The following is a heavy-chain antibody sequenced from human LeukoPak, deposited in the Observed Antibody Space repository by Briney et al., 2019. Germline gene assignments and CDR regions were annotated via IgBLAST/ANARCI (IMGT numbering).Heavy chain of an antibody. CDR3: AKDLRSYYGSGSYYNGGY. Sequence: PGGSLRLSCAASGFTFSSYDMHWVRQATGKGLEWVSAIGTAGDTYYPGSVKGRFTISRDNSKKTLYLQMNSLRAEDTAVYYCAKDLRSYYGSGSYYNGGYWGQGTLVTVSS. J-gene: IGHJ4*02. V-gene: IGHV3-13*01. CDR2: IGTAGDT. D-gene: IGHD3-10*01. CDR1: GFTFSSYD.